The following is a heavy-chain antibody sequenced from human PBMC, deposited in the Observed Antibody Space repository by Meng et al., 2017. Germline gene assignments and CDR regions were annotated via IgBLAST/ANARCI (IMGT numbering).Heavy chain of an antibody. J-gene: IGHJ6*02. CDR1: GGSFSGYY. D-gene: IGHD3-10*01. CDR3: ARAVLYYGSGIGGMDV. CDR2: INHSGST. Sequence: GSLRLSCAVYGGSFSGYYWSWIRQPPGKGLEWIGEINHSGSTNYNPSLKSRVTISVDTSKNQFSLKLSSVTAADTAVYYCARAVLYYGSGIGGMDVWGQGTMVTVSS. V-gene: IGHV4-34*01.